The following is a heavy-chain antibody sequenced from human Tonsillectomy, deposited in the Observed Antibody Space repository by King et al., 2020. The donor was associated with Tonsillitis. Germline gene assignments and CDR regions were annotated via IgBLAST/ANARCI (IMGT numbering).Heavy chain of an antibody. D-gene: IGHD3-9*01. J-gene: IGHJ4*02. Sequence: VQLVESGGGLLQPGGSLRLSCEASGFSFSSYGMSWVRQAPGTGLEWVAYSSGSSSNKYYADSVKGRFTISRDTAENSLYLQMNSLRAEDTAVYYCARSYYDILTGYYLSGVFDYWGQGTLVTVSS. CDR2: SSGSSSNK. CDR1: GFSFSSYG. CDR3: ARSYYDILTGYYLSGVFDY. V-gene: IGHV3-48*01.